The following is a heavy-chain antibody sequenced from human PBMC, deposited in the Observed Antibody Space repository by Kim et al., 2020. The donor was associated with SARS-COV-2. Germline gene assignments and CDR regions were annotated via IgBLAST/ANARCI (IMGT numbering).Heavy chain of an antibody. Sequence: SETLSLTCTVSGGSISSYYWSWIRQPPGKGLEWIGYIYYSGSTNYNPSLKSRVTISVDTSKNQFSLKLSSVTAADTAVYYCTYSSRPYGAFDYWGQGTLVTVSS. J-gene: IGHJ4*02. CDR1: GGSISSYY. CDR2: IYYSGST. D-gene: IGHD6-13*01. V-gene: IGHV4-59*01. CDR3: TYSSRPYGAFDY.